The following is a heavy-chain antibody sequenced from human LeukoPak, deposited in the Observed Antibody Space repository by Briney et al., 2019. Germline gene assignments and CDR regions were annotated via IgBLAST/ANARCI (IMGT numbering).Heavy chain of an antibody. Sequence: GGSLRLSCAASGFTFTSYAMHWVRQAPGKGLEWVALISYDGSDKYYADSVKGRFTISRDNSKNTPYLQMYSLRAEDTAIYYCAKDRGGPTDSWGQGTLVTVSS. CDR2: ISYDGSDK. J-gene: IGHJ4*02. CDR3: AKDRGGPTDS. D-gene: IGHD2-15*01. V-gene: IGHV3-30*18. CDR1: GFTFTSYA.